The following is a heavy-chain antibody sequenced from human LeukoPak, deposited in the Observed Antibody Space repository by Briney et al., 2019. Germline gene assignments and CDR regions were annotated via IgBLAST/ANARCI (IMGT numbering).Heavy chain of an antibody. CDR1: GYTFTSYA. V-gene: IGHV1-3*01. Sequence: ASVKVSCKASGYTFTSYAMHWVRQAPGQRLEWMGWINAGNGNTKYSQKFQGRVTITRDTSASTAYMELSSLRSEDTAVYYCARGGSYYDFWSGYSALDWFDPWGQGTLVTVSS. CDR3: ARGGSYYDFWSGYSALDWFDP. J-gene: IGHJ5*02. D-gene: IGHD3-3*01. CDR2: INAGNGNT.